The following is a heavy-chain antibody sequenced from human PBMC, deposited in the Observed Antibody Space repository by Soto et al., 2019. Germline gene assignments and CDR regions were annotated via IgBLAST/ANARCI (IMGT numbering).Heavy chain of an antibody. CDR2: ISGSGGST. V-gene: IGHV3-23*01. CDR3: AKSPRGKYQLLKDWFDP. J-gene: IGHJ5*02. Sequence: GSLRLSCAASGFTFSSYAMSWVRQAPGKGLEWVSAISGSGGSTYYADSVKGRFTISRDNSKNTLYLQMNSLRAEDTAVYYCAKSPRGKYQLLKDWFDPWGQGTLVTVSS. D-gene: IGHD2-2*01. CDR1: GFTFSSYA.